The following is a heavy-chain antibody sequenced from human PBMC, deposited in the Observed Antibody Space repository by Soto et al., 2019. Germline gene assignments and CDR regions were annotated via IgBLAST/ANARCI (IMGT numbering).Heavy chain of an antibody. CDR1: GLAFSSCE. J-gene: IGHJ4*02. CDR2: IGTRGRTT. Sequence: GGSLRLCCAASGLAFSSCEMNWVRRAPGKGLEWVSYIGTRGRTTYYADSVKGRFTISRDNAKSSLFLQMNSLRAEDTAVYYCAGRYCTNGVCHLGLSDFWGQGTLVTVSS. CDR3: AGRYCTNGVCHLGLSDF. D-gene: IGHD2-8*01. V-gene: IGHV3-48*03.